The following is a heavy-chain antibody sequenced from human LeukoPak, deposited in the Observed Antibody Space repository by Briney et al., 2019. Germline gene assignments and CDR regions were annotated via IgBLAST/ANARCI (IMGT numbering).Heavy chain of an antibody. D-gene: IGHD1-7*01. CDR3: GTYPHFDY. J-gene: IGHJ4*02. Sequence: GGSLTLACAASGFTFSSYEMNWVRQAPGKGLEWVAYIRGGGGGIYYADSVKGRFTISRDNAENSLYLQMNSLRAEDTAVYYCGTYPHFDYWGQGTLVTVSS. V-gene: IGHV3-48*03. CDR1: GFTFSSYE. CDR2: IRGGGGGI.